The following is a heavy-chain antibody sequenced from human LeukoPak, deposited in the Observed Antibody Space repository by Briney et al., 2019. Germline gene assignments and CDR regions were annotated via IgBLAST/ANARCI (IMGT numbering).Heavy chain of an antibody. D-gene: IGHD5-12*01. CDR3: ARHTRPGCSGYENAFDI. CDR2: FYDSGST. CDR1: GVSIRSRNYY. J-gene: IGHJ3*02. Sequence: SETLSLTCTVSGVSIRSRNYYWDWIRQPPGKGLEWSGNFYDSGSTYYNPPLKSRVTISGDTSKNQFSLKLTSVPAADTAVYYCARHTRPGCSGYENAFDIWGQGTMVTVSS. V-gene: IGHV4-39*01.